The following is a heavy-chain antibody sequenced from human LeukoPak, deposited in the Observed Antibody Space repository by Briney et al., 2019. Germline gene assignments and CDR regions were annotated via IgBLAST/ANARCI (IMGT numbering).Heavy chain of an antibody. Sequence: ASVKVSCKASGYTFTGYYMHWVRQAPGQGLEWMGWINPNSGGTNYAQKFQGRVTMTRDTSISTAYMELSRLRSDDTAVYYCARDNSYGYEIDYRGQGTLVTVSS. CDR1: GYTFTGYY. CDR3: ARDNSYGYEIDY. CDR2: INPNSGGT. D-gene: IGHD5-18*01. J-gene: IGHJ4*02. V-gene: IGHV1-2*02.